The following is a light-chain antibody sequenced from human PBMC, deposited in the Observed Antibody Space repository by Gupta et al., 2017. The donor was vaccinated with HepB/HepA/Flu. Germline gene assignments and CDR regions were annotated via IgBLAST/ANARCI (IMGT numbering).Light chain of an antibody. J-gene: IGLJ2*01. V-gene: IGLV1-40*01. CDR3: QSYDNSLSGPVV. Sequence: QSVLTQPPSVSGAPGQRVTISCTGSSSNIGTGYDVHWYQQLPGTAPKLLIYGNSNRPSGVPDRFSGSKSGTSASLAINGLQAEDEADYYCQSYDNSLSGPVVFGGGTKLTVL. CDR1: SSNIGTGYD. CDR2: GNS.